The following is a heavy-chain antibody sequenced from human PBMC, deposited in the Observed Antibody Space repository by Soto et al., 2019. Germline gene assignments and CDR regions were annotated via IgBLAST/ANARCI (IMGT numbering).Heavy chain of an antibody. D-gene: IGHD5-12*01. CDR2: IWYDGSNK. V-gene: IGHV3-33*01. Sequence: GGSLRLSCAASGFPFSSYGMHWVRQAPGKGLEWVAVIWYDGSNKYYADSVKGRFTISRDNSKNTLYLQMNSLRAEDTAVYYCARDSAQYSGYAWGLDYWGQGTLVTVS. CDR1: GFPFSSYG. J-gene: IGHJ4*02. CDR3: ARDSAQYSGYAWGLDY.